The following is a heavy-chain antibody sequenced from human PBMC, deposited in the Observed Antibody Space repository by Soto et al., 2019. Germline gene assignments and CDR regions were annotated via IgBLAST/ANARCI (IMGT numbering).Heavy chain of an antibody. J-gene: IGHJ4*02. CDR2: INDRSNYI. V-gene: IGHV3-21*06. D-gene: IGHD2-8*01. CDR1: GFSFSKYS. CDR3: ANCQSCTSSTRLDY. Sequence: GGSLILSCVASGFSFSKYSMNWVRQAPGKGLEWVSSINDRSNYIYNADSVKGRFTISRHNAINSLFLQLNSLRPDDTAVYYCANCQSCTSSTRLDYCGRGNLVTVAS.